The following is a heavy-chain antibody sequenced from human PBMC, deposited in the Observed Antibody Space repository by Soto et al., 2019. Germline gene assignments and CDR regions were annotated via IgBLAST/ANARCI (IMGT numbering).Heavy chain of an antibody. CDR3: AKERYSGYDYGY. J-gene: IGHJ4*02. Sequence: EVQLLESGGGLVQPGGSLRLSCAASGFTFSSDAMSWVRQAPGKGLEWVSAISGSGGSTYYADSVKGRFTISRDNYKNTLYLQMNSLRAEDTAVYYCAKERYSGYDYGYWGQGTLVTVSS. V-gene: IGHV3-23*01. CDR1: GFTFSSDA. D-gene: IGHD5-12*01. CDR2: ISGSGGST.